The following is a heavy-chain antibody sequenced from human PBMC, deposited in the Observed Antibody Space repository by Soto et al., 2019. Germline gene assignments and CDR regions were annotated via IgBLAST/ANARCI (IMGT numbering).Heavy chain of an antibody. V-gene: IGHV1-18*01. CDR2: ISAHKGNV. J-gene: IGHJ4*01. CDR3: VRATFFSDSSGYTRCFDY. D-gene: IGHD3-22*01. CDR1: GCTFSSYS. Sequence: SVKISCKASGCTFSSYSIRWVRQAPGQGLEWMGWISAHKGNVKYAQKLQGRVTLTTDTSTGTAYMDLRSLRSDDTAVYYCVRATFFSDSSGYTRCFDYWGHVTLVTVSS.